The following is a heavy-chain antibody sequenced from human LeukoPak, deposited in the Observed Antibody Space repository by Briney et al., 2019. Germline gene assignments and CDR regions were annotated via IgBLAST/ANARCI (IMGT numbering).Heavy chain of an antibody. CDR3: ATDVSGSGKFDY. CDR1: GYTFTGYY. V-gene: IGHV1-2*02. CDR2: INPNSGGT. D-gene: IGHD3-10*01. Sequence: ASVKVSCKASGYTFTGYYMHWVRQAPGQGLEWMGWINPNSGGTNYAQKFQGRVTMTEDTSTDTVYMELSSLKSEDTAVYYCATDVSGSGKFDYWGQGTLVTVSS. J-gene: IGHJ4*02.